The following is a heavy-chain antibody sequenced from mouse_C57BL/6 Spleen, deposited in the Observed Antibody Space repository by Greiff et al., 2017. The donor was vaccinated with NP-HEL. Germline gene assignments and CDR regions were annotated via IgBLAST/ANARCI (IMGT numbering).Heavy chain of an antibody. V-gene: IGHV1-69*01. Sequence: VQLQQPGAELVMPGASVKLSCKASGYTFTSYWMHWVKQRPGQGLEWIGEIDPSDSYTNYNQKFKGKSTLTVDKSSSTAYMQLSSLTSEDSAVYYCARRWLLYYYAMDYWGQGTSVTVSS. CDR2: IDPSDSYT. CDR1: GYTFTSYW. D-gene: IGHD2-3*01. CDR3: ARRWLLYYYAMDY. J-gene: IGHJ4*01.